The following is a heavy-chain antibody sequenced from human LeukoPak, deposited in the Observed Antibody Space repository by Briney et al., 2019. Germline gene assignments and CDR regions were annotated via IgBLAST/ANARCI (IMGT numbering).Heavy chain of an antibody. V-gene: IGHV3-7*05. Sequence: PGGSLRLSCAASGFIFSSYWMSWVRQAPGQGLEWVANIKQDGSEKYYVDSVKGRFTISRDNAKDSLFLQMNSLRAEDTAVYYCARDSKPYDSSGYYTWGQGTLVTVSS. CDR1: GFIFSSYW. J-gene: IGHJ5*02. CDR2: IKQDGSEK. CDR3: ARDSKPYDSSGYYT. D-gene: IGHD3-22*01.